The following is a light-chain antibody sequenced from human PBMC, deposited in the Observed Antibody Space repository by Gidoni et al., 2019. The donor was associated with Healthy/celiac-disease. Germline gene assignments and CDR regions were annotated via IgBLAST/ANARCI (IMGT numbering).Light chain of an antibody. CDR2: SNN. V-gene: IGLV1-44*01. J-gene: IGLJ1*01. CDR1: SSNIVSNT. Sequence: QSVLTQPPSASGTPAQRVTISCSGSSSNIVSNTVNWYQQLPGPAPKLLIYSNNQRPSGVPDRFSGSKSGTSASLAISGLQSEDEADYYCAAWDDSLNGYVFGTGTKVTVL. CDR3: AAWDDSLNGYV.